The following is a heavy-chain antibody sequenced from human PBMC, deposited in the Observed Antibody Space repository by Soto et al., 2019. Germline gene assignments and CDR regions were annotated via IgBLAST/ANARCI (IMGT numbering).Heavy chain of an antibody. Sequence: EVQLLESGGGLVQPGGSLRLSCAASGFTFSSYAMSWVRQAPGKGLEWVSAISGSGGSTYYADSVKGRFTISRDNSKNTLYLQMNSLRAEDTAVYYCANGFLELGPGDYYFDYWGQGTLVTVSS. J-gene: IGHJ4*02. CDR1: GFTFSSYA. D-gene: IGHD7-27*01. CDR3: ANGFLELGPGDYYFDY. CDR2: ISGSGGST. V-gene: IGHV3-23*01.